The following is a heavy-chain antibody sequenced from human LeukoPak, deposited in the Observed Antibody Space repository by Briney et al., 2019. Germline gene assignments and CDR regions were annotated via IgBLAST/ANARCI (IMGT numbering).Heavy chain of an antibody. J-gene: IGHJ5*02. CDR1: GGSISRYY. CDR2: SYTSGST. Sequence: SETLSLTCTGSGGSISRYYWSWIRQPAGKGLEGIGRSYTSGSTNYNPSLKSRVTMSVDTSKNQFSLKLSSVTAAETAVYYCARDRGITMIRTMDNWFDPWGQGTLVTVSS. CDR3: ARDRGITMIRTMDNWFDP. D-gene: IGHD3-22*01. V-gene: IGHV4-4*07.